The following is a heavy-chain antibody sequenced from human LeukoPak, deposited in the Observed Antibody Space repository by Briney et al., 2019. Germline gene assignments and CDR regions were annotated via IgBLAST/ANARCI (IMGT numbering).Heavy chain of an antibody. CDR2: IGGSGATT. V-gene: IGHV3-64D*06. CDR1: GFIFRTST. D-gene: IGHD3-10*01. Sequence: GGSLRLSCAASGFIFRTSTMHWVRQAPGKGLEYVSSIGGSGATTDYADSVKGRFIISRDNSKNTLYLQMSSLRLEDTAVYSCVKDLSGTYSFDFWGQGNLVTVSS. J-gene: IGHJ4*02. CDR3: VKDLSGTYSFDF.